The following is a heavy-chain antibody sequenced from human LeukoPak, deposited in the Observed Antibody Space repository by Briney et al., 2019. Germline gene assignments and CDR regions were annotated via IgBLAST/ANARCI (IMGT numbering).Heavy chain of an antibody. V-gene: IGHV4-4*09. J-gene: IGHJ2*01. D-gene: IGHD6-13*01. Sequence: SETLSLTCTVSSASVSSNYWSWIRHSPGMGLEWIAYIHANGNTNYNPSLKSRVTISLDTSKSQCSLKLSSVAAADTAIYYCARLAAAAASITYHYFDVWGRGTLVTVSS. CDR1: SASVSSNY. CDR2: IHANGNT. CDR3: ARLAAAAASITYHYFDV.